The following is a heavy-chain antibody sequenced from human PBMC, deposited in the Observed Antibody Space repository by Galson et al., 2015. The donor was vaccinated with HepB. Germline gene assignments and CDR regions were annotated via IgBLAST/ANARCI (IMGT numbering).Heavy chain of an antibody. D-gene: IGHD4-23*01. Sequence: ETLSLTCTVSGDSLTNTNFHWGWIRQPPGKGLEWIGSLHYSGIANYNPSLKSRITISRDTSKNQFFLKLTSVTAADAAVYYCARDLGHGGDSDFWGQGILVTVSS. CDR1: GDSLTNTNFH. CDR2: LHYSGIA. J-gene: IGHJ4*02. CDR3: ARDLGHGGDSDF. V-gene: IGHV4-39*07.